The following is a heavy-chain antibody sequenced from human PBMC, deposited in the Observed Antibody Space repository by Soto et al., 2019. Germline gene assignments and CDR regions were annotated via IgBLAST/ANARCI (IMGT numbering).Heavy chain of an antibody. CDR2: IRSKANSYAT. J-gene: IGHJ2*01. Sequence: SRKGLKWVGRIRSKANSYATAYAVSVNGRFTISRDDSKNTAYLQMNSLTTEETAVYYCTIFSFFFKTGDGIRDTGPVSAVQLTLSSDL. V-gene: IGHV3-73*01. D-gene: IGHD2-2*01. CDR3: TIFSFFFKTGDGIRDTGPVSAVQLTLSSDL.